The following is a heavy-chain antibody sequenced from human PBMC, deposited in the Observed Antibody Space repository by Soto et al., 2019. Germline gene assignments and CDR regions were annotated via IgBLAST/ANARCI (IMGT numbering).Heavy chain of an antibody. CDR1: GGSFSGYY. Sequence: SETLSLTCAVYGGSFSGYYWSWIRQPPGKGLEWIGEINHSGSTNYNPSLKSRVTISVDTSKNQFSLKLSSVTAADTAVYYCAIASGGYSVYEPRGYYYYSYMDVWGKATTVTVS. CDR3: AIASGGYSVYEPRGYYYYSYMDV. J-gene: IGHJ6*03. D-gene: IGHD5-12*01. CDR2: INHSGST. V-gene: IGHV4-34*01.